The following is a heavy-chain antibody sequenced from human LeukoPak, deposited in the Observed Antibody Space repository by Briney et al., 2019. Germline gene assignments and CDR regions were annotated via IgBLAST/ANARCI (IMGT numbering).Heavy chain of an antibody. D-gene: IGHD6-19*01. V-gene: IGHV1-2*02. CDR2: INPNSGGT. CDR3: ARVVSGWHLFDY. CDR1: EYTFTPYY. Sequence: GASGSVSHTPAEYTFTPYYMHWVRRAPGQGLGGRGWINPNSGGTNYAQKFQGRLTMTRDTSISTAYMALSRLRSDDTAVYYCARVVSGWHLFDYWGQGTLVTVSS. J-gene: IGHJ4*02.